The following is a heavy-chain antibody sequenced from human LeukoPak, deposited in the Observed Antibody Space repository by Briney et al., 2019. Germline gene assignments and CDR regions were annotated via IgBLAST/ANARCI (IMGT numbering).Heavy chain of an antibody. Sequence: SETLSLTCTVSGGSISSYYWSWIRQPPGKGLEWIGYIYYSGSTNYNPSLKSRVTISVDTSKNQFSLKLSSVTAADTAVYYRARPHISSYSSSWGDWFDPWGQGTLVTVSS. CDR3: ARPHISSYSSSWGDWFDP. CDR1: GGSISSYY. V-gene: IGHV4-59*01. D-gene: IGHD6-13*01. CDR2: IYYSGST. J-gene: IGHJ5*02.